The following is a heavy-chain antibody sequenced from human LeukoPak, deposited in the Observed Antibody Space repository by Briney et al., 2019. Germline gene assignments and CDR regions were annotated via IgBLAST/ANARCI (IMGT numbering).Heavy chain of an antibody. J-gene: IGHJ4*02. CDR1: GYTFTAYY. Sequence: ASVKVSCKASGYTFTAYYMHWVREAPGQGLEWMGRINPNSGGTNYAQKFQGRVTMTRDTSISTAYMELSRLRSDDTAVYYCARGGGYGYCSGGSCYPPDYWGQGTLVTVSS. D-gene: IGHD2-15*01. CDR3: ARGGGYGYCSGGSCYPPDY. V-gene: IGHV1-2*06. CDR2: INPNSGGT.